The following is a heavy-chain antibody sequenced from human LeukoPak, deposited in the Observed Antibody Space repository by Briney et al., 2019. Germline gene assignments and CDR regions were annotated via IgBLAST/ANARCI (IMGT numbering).Heavy chain of an antibody. CDR3: ARIMGHGHVGVDY. D-gene: IGHD1-26*01. CDR1: GGSISSNTYS. Sequence: SETLSLTCTVSGGSISSNTYSWGWIRQPPGKGLEWIGSIYYSGSTYYNPSLKSRVTISIDTSKNQFSLKLISVTAADTAVYYCARIMGHGHVGVDYWGQGTLITVSS. V-gene: IGHV4-39*07. CDR2: IYYSGST. J-gene: IGHJ4*02.